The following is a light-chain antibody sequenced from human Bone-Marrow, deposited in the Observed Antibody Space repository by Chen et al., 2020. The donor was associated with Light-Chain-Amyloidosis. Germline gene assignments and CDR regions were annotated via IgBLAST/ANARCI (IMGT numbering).Light chain of an antibody. CDR3: SSYTSSSTLA. V-gene: IGLV2-14*01. CDR2: DVS. J-gene: IGLJ2*01. Sequence: QSALTRPASVAGSPGQSITISFPGTSSDVGGYNFVSWYQQHPGKAPKLMIYDVSNRPSGVSNRFSGSKSGNTASLTISGLQAEDEADYYCSSYTSSSTLAFGGGTKLTVL. CDR1: SSDVGGYNF.